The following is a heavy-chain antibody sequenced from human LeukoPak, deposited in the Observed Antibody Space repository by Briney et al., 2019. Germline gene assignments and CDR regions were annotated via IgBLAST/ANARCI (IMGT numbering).Heavy chain of an antibody. V-gene: IGHV4-59*08. CDR1: VGSISRYY. D-gene: IGHD3-16*01. Sequence: SGTLSLTCTVSVGSISRYYWSGIRQPPGKGLEWIGYIYYTGSTNYNPSLKSRVTISVDTSKHQFSLKLSSVTAADTAVYYCARHDTPWGWLDPWGQGTLVTVSS. CDR3: ARHDTPWGWLDP. J-gene: IGHJ5*02. CDR2: IYYTGST.